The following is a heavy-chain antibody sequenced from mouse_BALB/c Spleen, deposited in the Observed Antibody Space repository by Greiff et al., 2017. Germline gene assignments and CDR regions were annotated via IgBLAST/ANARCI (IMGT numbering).Heavy chain of an antibody. J-gene: IGHJ3*01. V-gene: IGHV2-9*02. Sequence: VKLMESGPGLVAPSQSLSITCTVSGFSLTSYGVHWVRQPPGKGLEWLGVIWAGGSTNYNSALMSRLSISKDNSKSQVFLKMNSLQTDDTAMYYCARDRNDGNYGSEEFAYWGQGTLVTVSA. D-gene: IGHD2-3*01. CDR3: ARDRNDGNYGSEEFAY. CDR2: IWAGGST. CDR1: GFSLTSYG.